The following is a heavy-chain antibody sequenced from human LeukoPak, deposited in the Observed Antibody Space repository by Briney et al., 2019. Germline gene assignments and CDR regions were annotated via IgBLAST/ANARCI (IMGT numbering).Heavy chain of an antibody. CDR2: IYYSGST. J-gene: IGHJ4*02. V-gene: IGHV4-30-4*01. Sequence: SETLSLTCAVCGGSFSGYYWSWIRQPPGKGLEWIGSIYYSGSTYYNPSLKSRLIMSVDTSKNQFSLRLSSVTAADTAVYYCARDLLPRSGVDYWGQGTLVTVSS. CDR1: GGSFSGYY. D-gene: IGHD3-16*01. CDR3: ARDLLPRSGVDY.